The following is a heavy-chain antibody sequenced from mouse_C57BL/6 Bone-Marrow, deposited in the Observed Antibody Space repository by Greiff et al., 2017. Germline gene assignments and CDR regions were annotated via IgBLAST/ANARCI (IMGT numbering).Heavy chain of an antibody. D-gene: IGHD1-1*01. Sequence: DVKLQESGGGLVQPGGSLKLSCAASGFTFSDYYMYWVRQTPEKRLEWVAYISNGGGSTYYPDTVKGRFTISRDNAKNTLYLQMSRLKSEDTAMYYCARRGSRFAMDYWGQGTSVTVSS. V-gene: IGHV5-12*01. J-gene: IGHJ4*01. CDR3: ARRGSRFAMDY. CDR2: ISNGGGST. CDR1: GFTFSDYY.